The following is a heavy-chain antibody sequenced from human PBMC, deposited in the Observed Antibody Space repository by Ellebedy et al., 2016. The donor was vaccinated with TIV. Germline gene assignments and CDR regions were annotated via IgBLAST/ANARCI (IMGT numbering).Heavy chain of an antibody. CDR3: GSRTL. CDR2: IQEDGTEK. CDR1: VFAFGSFA. Sequence: GESLKISCAASVFAFGSFAMNWVRQAPGKGLAWVANIQEDGTEKYYVDSVKGRFTISRDNAKNALYLQMNSLRAEDTAVYYCGSRTLWGQGTLVTVSS. V-gene: IGHV3-7*03. J-gene: IGHJ4*02. D-gene: IGHD3-16*01.